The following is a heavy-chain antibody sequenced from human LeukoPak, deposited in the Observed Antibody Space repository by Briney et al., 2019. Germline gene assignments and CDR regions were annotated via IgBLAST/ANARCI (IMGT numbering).Heavy chain of an antibody. CDR1: GYTFTGYY. Sequence: ASVKVSCKASGYTFTGYYMHWVRQAPGQGLEWMGWINPNSGGTNYAQKFQGRVTMTRDTSISTAYMELSRLRSDDTAVYYCARVDLLWSGELQFDYWGQGTLVTVSS. CDR2: INPNSGGT. D-gene: IGHD3-10*01. CDR3: ARVDLLWSGELQFDY. V-gene: IGHV1-2*02. J-gene: IGHJ4*02.